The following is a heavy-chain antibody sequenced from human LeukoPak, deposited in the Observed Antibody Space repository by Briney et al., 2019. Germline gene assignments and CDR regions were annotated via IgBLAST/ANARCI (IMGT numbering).Heavy chain of an antibody. CDR2: INPNSGGT. CDR3: ARFLTVAVYAFDI. Sequence: ASVKVSCKASGYTFTGYYMHWVRQAPGQGLEWMGWINPNSGGTNYAQKFQGRVTMTRDTSISTAYMELSRLRPDDTAVYYCARFLTVAVYAFDIWGQGTMVTVSS. D-gene: IGHD6-19*01. CDR1: GYTFTGYY. J-gene: IGHJ3*02. V-gene: IGHV1-2*02.